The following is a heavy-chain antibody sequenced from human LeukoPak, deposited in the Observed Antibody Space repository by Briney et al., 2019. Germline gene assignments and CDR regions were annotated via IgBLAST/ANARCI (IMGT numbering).Heavy chain of an antibody. V-gene: IGHV4-59*01. D-gene: IGHD3-3*01. CDR2: IYYSGST. CDR3: ARDVLNYDFWSGYYLSGMDV. CDR1: GGSISSYY. J-gene: IGHJ6*02. Sequence: SETLSLTCTVSGGSISSYYWSWIRQPPGKGLEWIGYIYYSGSTNYNPSLKSRVTISVDTSKNQFSLKLSSVTAVDTAVYYCARDVLNYDFWSGYYLSGMDVWGQGTTVTVSS.